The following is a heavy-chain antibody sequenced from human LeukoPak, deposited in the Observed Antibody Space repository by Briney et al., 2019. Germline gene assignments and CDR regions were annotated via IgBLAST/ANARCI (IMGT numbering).Heavy chain of an antibody. V-gene: IGHV3-33*01. J-gene: IGHJ4*02. CDR2: IWFDGSNK. D-gene: IGHD6-6*01. CDR3: ARDKAARPSYFDY. CDR1: GFTFSSYG. Sequence: GGSLRLSCAASGFTFSSYGMHWVRQAPGKGLESVAIIWFDGSNKYYADSVKGRFTISRDNSKNTLFLQMNSLRAEDTAVYYCARDKAARPSYFDYWGQGTLVTVSS.